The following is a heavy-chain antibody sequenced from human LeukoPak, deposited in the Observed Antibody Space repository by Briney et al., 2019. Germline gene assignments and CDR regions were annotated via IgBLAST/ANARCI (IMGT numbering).Heavy chain of an antibody. CDR2: TIPIFGIA. Sequence: SVKVSCKASGGTFTSYTISWVRQAPGQGLEWMGRTIPIFGIANYAQKFQGRVTITADKSTSTAYMELSSLRSEDTAVYYCARSPNYDILTGYPSYYFDYWGQGTLVTVSS. J-gene: IGHJ4*02. CDR3: ARSPNYDILTGYPSYYFDY. D-gene: IGHD3-9*01. V-gene: IGHV1-69*02. CDR1: GGTFTSYT.